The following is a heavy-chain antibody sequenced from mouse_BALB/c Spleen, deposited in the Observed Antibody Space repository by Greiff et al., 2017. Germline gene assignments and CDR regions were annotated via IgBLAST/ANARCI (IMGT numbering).Heavy chain of an antibody. Sequence: EVQRVESGGGLVKPGGSLKLSCAASGFTFSSYAMSWVRQSPEKRLEWVAEISSGGSYTYYPDSVKGRFTISRDNAKNTLYLQMSSLRSEDTAMYYCARPHYQGPFDYWGQGTTLTVSS. CDR1: GFTFSSYA. CDR2: ISSGGSYT. V-gene: IGHV5-9-3*01. CDR3: ARPHYQGPFDY. J-gene: IGHJ2*01. D-gene: IGHD1-2*01.